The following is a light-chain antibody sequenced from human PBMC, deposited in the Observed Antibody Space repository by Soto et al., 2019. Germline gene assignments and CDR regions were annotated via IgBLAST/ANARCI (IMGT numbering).Light chain of an antibody. J-gene: IGKJ4*01. Sequence: DIQVTQSPSSLSASVGDRVTITCRASQTISIYLNWYQQKPGKAPNLLIYAASRLQSGVPSRFSGSGSGTDFTLTISSVPSEDSPTYYCQQTYRTHTFGGGTNVEIK. CDR2: AAS. CDR3: QQTYRTHT. CDR1: QTISIY. V-gene: IGKV1-39*01.